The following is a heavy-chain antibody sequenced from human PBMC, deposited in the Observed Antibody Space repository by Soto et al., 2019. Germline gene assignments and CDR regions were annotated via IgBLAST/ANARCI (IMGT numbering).Heavy chain of an antibody. V-gene: IGHV3-23*01. Sequence: GSLILSFATSGFTFSNYPMNWVRQAPGKGLEWVSGISAGGDRTYYADSVKGRFTIFRDNSKNSVSLRMNSLRVEDTAVYYCARRVWGQGTLVTVYS. J-gene: IGHJ4*02. CDR1: GFTFSNYP. CDR3: ARRV. CDR2: ISAGGDRT.